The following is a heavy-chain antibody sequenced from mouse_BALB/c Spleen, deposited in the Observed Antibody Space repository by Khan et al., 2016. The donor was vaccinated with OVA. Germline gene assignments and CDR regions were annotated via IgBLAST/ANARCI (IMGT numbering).Heavy chain of an antibody. D-gene: IGHD2-1*01. V-gene: IGHV1-9*01. J-gene: IGHJ1*01. CDR1: GYTFSSYW. Sequence: VQLVESGAELMKPGASVKISCKATGYTFSSYWIEWVKQRPGHGLEWIGEILPGSNNTNYNEKFKGKATFTADTSSNTAYMQLSGLTSEDSAVYYCAKYGNHWYFDVWGAETTVTVSS. CDR3: AKYGNHWYFDV. CDR2: ILPGSNNT.